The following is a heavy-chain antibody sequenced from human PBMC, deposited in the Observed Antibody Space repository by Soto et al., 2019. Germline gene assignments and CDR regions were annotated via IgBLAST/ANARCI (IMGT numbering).Heavy chain of an antibody. CDR1: GFTFSSYA. CDR2: ISSNGGST. CDR3: AWIQLRKDTDY. V-gene: IGHV3-64D*08. Sequence: GGSLRLSCSASGFTFSSYAMHWVRQAPGKGLEYVSAISSNGGSTYYADSVKGRFTISRDNSKNTLYLQMSSLRAEDTAVYYCAWIQLRKDTDYWGQGTLVTVSS. D-gene: IGHD5-18*01. J-gene: IGHJ4*02.